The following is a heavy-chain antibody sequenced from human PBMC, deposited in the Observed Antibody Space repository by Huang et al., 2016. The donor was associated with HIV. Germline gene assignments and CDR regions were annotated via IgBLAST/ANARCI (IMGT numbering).Heavy chain of an antibody. V-gene: IGHV3-30*18. J-gene: IGHJ2*01. CDR2: ISYDGSNK. Sequence: QVQLVESGGGVVQPGRSLRLSCAASGFTFSSYGMHWVRQAPGKGLEWVAVISYDGSNKYYADSVKGRFTSSRDNSKNTLYLQMNSLRAEDTAVYYCAKPADYGDYPNWYFDLWGRGTLVTVSS. CDR1: GFTFSSYG. D-gene: IGHD4-17*01. CDR3: AKPADYGDYPNWYFDL.